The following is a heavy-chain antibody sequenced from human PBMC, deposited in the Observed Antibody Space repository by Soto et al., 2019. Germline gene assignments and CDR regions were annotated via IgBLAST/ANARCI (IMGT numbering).Heavy chain of an antibody. CDR1: GYTFTSYG. J-gene: IGHJ5*02. CDR2: ISAYNGNT. CDR3: AREVEYNWNEASSRWFDP. D-gene: IGHD1-1*01. Sequence: ASVKVSCKASGYTFTSYGISWVRQAPGQGLEWMGWISAYNGNTNYAQKLQGRVTMTTDTSTSTAYMELRSLRSDDTAVYYCAREVEYNWNEASSRWFDPWGQGTLVTVSS. V-gene: IGHV1-18*01.